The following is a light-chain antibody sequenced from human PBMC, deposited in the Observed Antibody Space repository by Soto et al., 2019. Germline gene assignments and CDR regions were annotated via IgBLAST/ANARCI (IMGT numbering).Light chain of an antibody. CDR1: QSLSSN. CDR2: GTS. J-gene: IGKJ4*01. CDR3: QQYNNWPLT. V-gene: IGKV3-15*01. Sequence: EIVMTQSPATLSVSPGERVTLSCRASQSLSSNLAWYQQKPGQAPRLLIYGTSTRATGIPARFSGSGSGTEFTLTISSLQSEDSAVYYCQQYNNWPLTFGGGTKVEIK.